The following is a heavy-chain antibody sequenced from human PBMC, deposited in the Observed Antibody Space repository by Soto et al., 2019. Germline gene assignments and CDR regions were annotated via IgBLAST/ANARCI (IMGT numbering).Heavy chain of an antibody. V-gene: IGHV4-34*01. D-gene: IGHD2-8*02. J-gene: IGHJ4*02. CDR1: GGSFSGYY. CDR2: INHSGST. Sequence: QVQLQQWGAGLLKPSETLSLTCAVYGGSFSGYYWTWIRQPPGTGLEWIGEINHSGSTNYNPSLKSRATISVDTSNNQFSLKLTSVTAADTAVYYCARDKITGLFDYWGQGTLVTVSS. CDR3: ARDKITGLFDY.